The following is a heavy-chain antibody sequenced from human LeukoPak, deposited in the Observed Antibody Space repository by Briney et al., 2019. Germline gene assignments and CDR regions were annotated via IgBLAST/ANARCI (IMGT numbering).Heavy chain of an antibody. CDR2: IYYSVTT. D-gene: IGHD1-14*01. Sequence: PSETESLTCTVSGGSISSSSYYWGWIRQPPGKGLEWIGSIYYSVTTYYNPSLKSRVTISRDTPKNQFSLKLSSITDADTAVYYCARLTSQPAYSDFWGQGALVSVSS. V-gene: IGHV4-39*01. CDR3: ARLTSQPAYSDF. J-gene: IGHJ4*02. CDR1: GGSISSSSYY.